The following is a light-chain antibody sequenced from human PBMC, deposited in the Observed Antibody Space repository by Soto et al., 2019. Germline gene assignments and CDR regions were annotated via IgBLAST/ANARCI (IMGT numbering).Light chain of an antibody. Sequence: QSVLTQPPSASASLGASVTLTCTLSSGYSNYKVDWYQQRPGKGPRFVMRVGTGGIVGSKGDGIPDRFSVLGSGLNRYLTIKNIQEEDESDYHCGADHASGSNFGPVFGGGTKLTVL. CDR3: GADHASGSNFGPV. CDR2: VGTGGIVG. J-gene: IGLJ2*01. V-gene: IGLV9-49*01. CDR1: SGYSNYK.